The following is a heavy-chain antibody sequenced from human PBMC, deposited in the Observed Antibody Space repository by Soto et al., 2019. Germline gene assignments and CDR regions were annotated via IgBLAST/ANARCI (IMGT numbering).Heavy chain of an antibody. D-gene: IGHD2-21*02. CDR2: ISYDGSNK. J-gene: IGHJ4*02. CDR1: GFTFSSYG. Sequence: PGGSLRLSCAASGFTFSSYGMHWVRQAPGKGLEWVAVISYDGSNKYYADSVKGRFTISRDNSKNTLYLQMNSLRAEDTAVYYCAKASEFIVVVTAFDYWGQGTLVTVSS. CDR3: AKASEFIVVVTAFDY. V-gene: IGHV3-30*18.